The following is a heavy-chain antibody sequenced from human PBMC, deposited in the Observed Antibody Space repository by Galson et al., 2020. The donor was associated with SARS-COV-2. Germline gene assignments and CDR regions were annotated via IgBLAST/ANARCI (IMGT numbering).Heavy chain of an antibody. Sequence: GGSLRLSSVGSGFIFNNFGMNWVRQGPGKGLEWVSGISGGGTTYYADSVKGRFTISRDNSKSTLYLQMNSLRPEDTAVYYCAGLGANILWGQGTLVTVSS. CDR3: AGLGANIL. J-gene: IGHJ4*02. CDR2: ISGGGTT. V-gene: IGHV3-23*01. D-gene: IGHD1-26*01. CDR1: GFIFNNFG.